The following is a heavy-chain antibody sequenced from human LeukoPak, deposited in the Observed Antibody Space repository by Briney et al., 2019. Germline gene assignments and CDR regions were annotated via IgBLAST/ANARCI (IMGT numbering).Heavy chain of an antibody. CDR1: GYTFTGYY. CDR3: ARDSEETMVRGVITQADY. CDR2: INPNSGGT. J-gene: IGHJ4*02. Sequence: ASVKVSCKASGYTFTGYYMHWVRQAPGQGLEWMGWINPNSGGTNYAQKFQGRVTMTRDTSTSTAYMELSRLRSDDTAVYYCARDSEETMVRGVITQADYWGQGTLVTVSS. V-gene: IGHV1-2*02. D-gene: IGHD3-10*01.